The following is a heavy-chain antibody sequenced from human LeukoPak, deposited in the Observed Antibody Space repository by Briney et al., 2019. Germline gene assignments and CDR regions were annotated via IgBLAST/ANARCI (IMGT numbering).Heavy chain of an antibody. J-gene: IGHJ4*02. D-gene: IGHD6-19*01. V-gene: IGHV3-21*01. CDR3: ASLYSSGWRSLDY. CDR2: ISSSSSYI. CDR1: GFTFSSYS. Sequence: PGGSLRLSCAASGFTFSSYSMNWVRQAPGKGLEWVSSISSSSSYIYYADSVKGRFTISRDNAENSLYLQMNSLRAEDTAVYYCASLYSSGWRSLDYWGQGTLVTVSS.